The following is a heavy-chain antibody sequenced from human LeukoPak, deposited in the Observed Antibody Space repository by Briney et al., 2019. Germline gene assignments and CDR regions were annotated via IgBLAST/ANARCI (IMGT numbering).Heavy chain of an antibody. D-gene: IGHD1-20*01. J-gene: IGHJ5*02. CDR2: ISGSGGST. CDR3: AKDLTGTTFWSYLNWFDP. V-gene: IGHV3-23*01. Sequence: GGSLRLSCAASGFTFSSYAMSWVRQAPGKGLEWVSAISGSGGSTHYADSVKGRFTISRDNSKNTLYLQMNSLRAEDTAVYYCAKDLTGTTFWSYLNWFDPWGQGTLVTVSS. CDR1: GFTFSSYA.